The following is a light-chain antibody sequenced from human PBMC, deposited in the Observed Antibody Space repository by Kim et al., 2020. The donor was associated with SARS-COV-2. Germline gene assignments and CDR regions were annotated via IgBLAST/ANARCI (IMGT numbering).Light chain of an antibody. V-gene: IGLV7-46*01. J-gene: IGLJ2*01. CDR1: TGAVTSGHY. CDR2: DTS. CDR3: LLSYSGPRVV. Sequence: QAVVTQEPSLTVSPGGTVTLTCGSSTGAVTSGHYPYWFQQKPGQATRTLIYDTSNKHSWTPARFSGSLLGDKAALTLSGAQPEDEAVYYCLLSYSGPRVVFGGGTQLTVL.